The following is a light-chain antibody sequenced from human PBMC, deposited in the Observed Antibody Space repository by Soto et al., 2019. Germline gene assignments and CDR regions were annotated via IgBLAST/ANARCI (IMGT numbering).Light chain of an antibody. J-gene: IGKJ4*01. Sequence: DIQLTQSPSFLSASVGDRVTLTCRASQDITSDLAWYQQKPGKAPKLLIYAPSTLQSGVPSRFSGSGSGTEFTLTISSLQPEDFATYYCQQLNSYPVTFGGGTKVEIK. CDR1: QDITSD. CDR2: APS. CDR3: QQLNSYPVT. V-gene: IGKV1-9*01.